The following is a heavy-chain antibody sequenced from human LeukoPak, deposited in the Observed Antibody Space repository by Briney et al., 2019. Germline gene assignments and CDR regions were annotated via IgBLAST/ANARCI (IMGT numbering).Heavy chain of an antibody. Sequence: GGSLRLSCAASGFTFSDYYMSWIRQAPGKGLEWVSYISSSGSTIYYADSVKGRFTISRDNAKNSLYLQMNSLRAEDTAVYYCARARSYDFWSGDAFDIWGQGTMVTVSS. CDR3: ARARSYDFWSGDAFDI. CDR1: GFTFSDYY. V-gene: IGHV3-11*04. CDR2: ISSSGSTI. J-gene: IGHJ3*02. D-gene: IGHD3-3*01.